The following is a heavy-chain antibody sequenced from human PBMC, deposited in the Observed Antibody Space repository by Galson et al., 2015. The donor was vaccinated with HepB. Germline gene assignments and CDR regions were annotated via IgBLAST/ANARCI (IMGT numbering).Heavy chain of an antibody. CDR2: ISAFNGNT. J-gene: IGHJ5*02. D-gene: IGHD2-21*02. CDR3: ARDDCGGDCYLFLGAFDP. V-gene: IGHV1-18*04. CDR1: GYTFATYG. Sequence: SVKVSCKASGYTFATYGITWVRQAPGQGLEWMGWISAFNGNTNYAQKLQGRVTMTTDTSTSTAYMELRSLKSDDTAVYFCARDDCGGDCYLFLGAFDPWGQGTLVTVSS.